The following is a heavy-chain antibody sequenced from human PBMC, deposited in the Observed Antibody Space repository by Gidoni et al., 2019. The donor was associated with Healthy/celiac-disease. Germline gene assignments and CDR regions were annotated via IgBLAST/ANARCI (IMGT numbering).Heavy chain of an antibody. J-gene: IGHJ3*02. V-gene: IGHV3-13*04. CDR1: GFTFSSYD. Sequence: EVQLVESGGGLVQPGGSLRLSCAASGFTFSSYDMHWVRQATGKGLEWVSAIGTAGDTYYPGSVKGRFTISRENAKNSLYLQMNSLRAGDTAVYYCARGLTGTRAGAFDIWGQGTMVTVSS. CDR2: IGTAGDT. D-gene: IGHD1-20*01. CDR3: ARGLTGTRAGAFDI.